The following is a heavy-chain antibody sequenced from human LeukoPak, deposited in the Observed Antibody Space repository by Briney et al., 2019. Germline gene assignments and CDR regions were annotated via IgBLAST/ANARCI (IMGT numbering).Heavy chain of an antibody. CDR3: VRESRPGGAMGLYHNLDY. Sequence: GGALRLSCAGSGFTFSDFWMTWVRPTPGEGREWVGNIKEDGTEKNLVDSVKGRFTISRDNTKNLLFLEMNNLRGDGTAIYYCVRESRPGGAMGLYHNLDYWGQGTLVAVSS. V-gene: IGHV3-7*01. J-gene: IGHJ4*02. D-gene: IGHD1-1*01. CDR1: GFTFSDFW. CDR2: IKEDGTEK.